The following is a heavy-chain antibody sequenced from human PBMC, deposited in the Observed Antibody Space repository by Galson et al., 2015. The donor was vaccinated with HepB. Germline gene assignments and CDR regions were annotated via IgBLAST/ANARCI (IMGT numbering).Heavy chain of an antibody. Sequence: SVKVSCKASGFTFTSSAVQWVRQARGQRLEWIGWIVVGSGNTNYAQKFQERVTITRDMSTSTAYMELSSLRSEDTAVYYCAADIFPYFDWLLRSYYYYGMDVWGQGTTVTVSS. CDR2: IVVGSGNT. D-gene: IGHD3-9*01. CDR3: AADIFPYFDWLLRSYYYYGMDV. J-gene: IGHJ6*02. CDR1: GFTFTSSA. V-gene: IGHV1-58*01.